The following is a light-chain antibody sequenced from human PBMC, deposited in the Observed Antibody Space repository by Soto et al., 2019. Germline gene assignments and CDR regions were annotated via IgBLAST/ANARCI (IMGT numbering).Light chain of an antibody. J-gene: IGLJ1*01. CDR1: SSDVGGYNY. CDR3: SSYAGSSNV. Sequence: QSALTQPPSASGSPGQSVAISCTGTSSDVGGYNYVSWYQQHPGKAPKLMIYEVNKPPSWVPDRFSCSKSGNTASLTVSGLQAEDEADYYCSSYAGSSNVFGTGTKLTVL. V-gene: IGLV2-8*01. CDR2: EVN.